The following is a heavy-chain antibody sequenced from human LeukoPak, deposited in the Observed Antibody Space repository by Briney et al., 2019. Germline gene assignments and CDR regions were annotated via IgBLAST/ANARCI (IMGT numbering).Heavy chain of an antibody. CDR3: AKGGSSGYYTFDY. J-gene: IGHJ4*02. Sequence: PGGSLRLSCAASGFTFDDYAMHWVRQAPGKGLEWVSGISGNSGSICYADSVKGRFTISRDNAKNSLYLQMNSLRAEDTALYYCAKGGSSGYYTFDYWGEGTLVTVSS. CDR2: ISGNSGSI. CDR1: GFTFDDYA. V-gene: IGHV3-9*01. D-gene: IGHD3-22*01.